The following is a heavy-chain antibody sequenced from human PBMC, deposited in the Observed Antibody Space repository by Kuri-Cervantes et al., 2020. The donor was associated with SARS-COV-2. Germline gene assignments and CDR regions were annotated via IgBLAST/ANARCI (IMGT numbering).Heavy chain of an antibody. D-gene: IGHD3-22*01. CDR1: GYTFTSYD. CDR3: ARGAIVVVPETDAFDI. V-gene: IGHV1-8*01. J-gene: IGHJ3*02. Sequence: APVKVSCKASGYTFTSYDINWVRQATGQGLEWMGWVNPNSGNTGYAQKFQGRVTMTRNTSISTAYMELNSLSSEDTAVYYCARGAIVVVPETDAFDIWGQGTMVTVSS. CDR2: VNPNSGNT.